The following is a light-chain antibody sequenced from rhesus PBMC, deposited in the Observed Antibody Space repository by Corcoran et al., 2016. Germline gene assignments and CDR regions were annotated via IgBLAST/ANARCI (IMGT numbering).Light chain of an antibody. CDR3: QKEYRWAHT. CDR1: QSVSSS. V-gene: IGKV3-42*01. J-gene: IGKJ4*01. CDR2: GTA. Sequence: EIVMTQSPATLSLSPGERATPSCRASQSVSSSLAWYQQKPGQAPKLLIYGTASRATGIPDRVSGSGSGTEFPLTLSGLASEDVGVDYLQKEYRWAHTFGGGTKVELE.